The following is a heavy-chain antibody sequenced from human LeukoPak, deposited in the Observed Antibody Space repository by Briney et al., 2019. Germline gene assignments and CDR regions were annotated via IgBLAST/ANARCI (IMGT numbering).Heavy chain of an antibody. V-gene: IGHV4-38-2*02. CDR2: IYPFGTT. CDR1: NYSITDGYY. J-gene: IGHJ4*02. D-gene: IGHD6-13*01. Sequence: SETLSLTCSVSNYSITDGYYWGWIRQPPGKGLEWVATIYPFGTTYYNPSLKSRVTISVDTSKNQFSLKLSSVTTADTAVYYCARGSGIAAAGTFDYWGQGTLVTVSS. CDR3: ARGSGIAAAGTFDY.